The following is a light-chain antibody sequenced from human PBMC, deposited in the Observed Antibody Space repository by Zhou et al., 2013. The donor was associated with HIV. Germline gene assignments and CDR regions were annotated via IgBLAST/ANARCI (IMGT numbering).Light chain of an antibody. CDR3: QQRRHWPIT. Sequence: EIVLTQSPATLSLSPGERATLSCRASQSVSSSYLAWYQQKPGQAPRLLIYGASNRATGIPARFSGSGSGTDYTLTISSLEPEDFAVYYCQQRRHWPITFGQGTRLEIK. J-gene: IGKJ5*01. V-gene: IGKV3D-20*02. CDR1: QSVSSSY. CDR2: GAS.